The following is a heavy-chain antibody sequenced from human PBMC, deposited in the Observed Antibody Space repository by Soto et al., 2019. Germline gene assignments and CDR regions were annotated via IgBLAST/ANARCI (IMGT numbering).Heavy chain of an antibody. CDR2: IWHDESKK. V-gene: IGHV3-33*01. Sequence: QVQLVESGGGVVQPGRSLRLSCAVSGFPLSDYGMHWVRQAPGKGLEWVAVIWHDESKKYYADSVKGRFTISRDNSKNTLYLQMNSLRAEDTAVYYCASERGSSYFDYWGQGTLVTVSS. J-gene: IGHJ4*02. CDR3: ASERGSSYFDY. D-gene: IGHD1-26*01. CDR1: GFPLSDYG.